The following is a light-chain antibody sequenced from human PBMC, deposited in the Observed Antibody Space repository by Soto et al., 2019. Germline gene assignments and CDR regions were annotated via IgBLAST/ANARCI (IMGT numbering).Light chain of an antibody. CDR1: QSISRN. CDR3: QQSYNTPPT. CDR2: AAS. Sequence: DIQMTQSPSSLSASVGDRVTMTCRASQSISRNLNWYQQKQGKAPKLLIYAASSLQSGVPSRFSGSGSGTDFTLTISSLQPEDFATYYCQQSYNTPPTFGQGTKVDIK. J-gene: IGKJ1*01. V-gene: IGKV1-39*01.